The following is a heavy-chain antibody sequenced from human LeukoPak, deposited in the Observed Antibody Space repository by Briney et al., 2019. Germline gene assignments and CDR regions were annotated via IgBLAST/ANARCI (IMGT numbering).Heavy chain of an antibody. CDR2: ISWNSGSI. D-gene: IGHD1-26*01. CDR1: GFTFDDYA. J-gene: IGHJ4*02. V-gene: IGHV3-9*01. CDR3: ARVGGSPYFDY. Sequence: GGSLRLSCAASGFTFDDYAMHWVRQAPGKGLEWVSGISWNSGSIGYADSVKGRFTISRDNAKNTLYLQMNSLRAEDTAVYYCARVGGSPYFDYWGQGSLVTVSS.